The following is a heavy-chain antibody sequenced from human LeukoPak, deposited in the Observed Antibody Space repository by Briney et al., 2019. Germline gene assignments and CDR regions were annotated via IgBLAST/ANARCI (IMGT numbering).Heavy chain of an antibody. V-gene: IGHV3-53*01. CDR1: GFTVSSNY. D-gene: IGHD6-13*01. CDR2: IYSGGST. Sequence: GGSLRLSCAASGFTVSSNYMSWVRQAPGKGLEWVSVIYSGGSTYHADSVKGRFTISRDNSKNTLYLQMNSLSAEDTAVYYCARGGIAAGYYFDYWGQGTLVTVSS. J-gene: IGHJ4*02. CDR3: ARGGIAAGYYFDY.